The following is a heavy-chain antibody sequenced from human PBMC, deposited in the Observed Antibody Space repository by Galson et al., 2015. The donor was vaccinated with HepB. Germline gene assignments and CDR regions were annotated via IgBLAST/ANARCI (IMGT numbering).Heavy chain of an antibody. V-gene: IGHV3-23*01. CDR2: LNGSGSRT. D-gene: IGHD2-21*01. J-gene: IGHJ5*02. CDR1: GFTFSSYS. CDR3: AKEIAELGIPLLDR. Sequence: SLRLSCAASGFTFSSYSMNWVRQAPGKGPQWVSGLNGSGSRTFYAESVKGRFTISRDNSKNTVYLQMSSLRVEDTGIYYCAKEIAELGIPLLDRWGQGTLVTVSS.